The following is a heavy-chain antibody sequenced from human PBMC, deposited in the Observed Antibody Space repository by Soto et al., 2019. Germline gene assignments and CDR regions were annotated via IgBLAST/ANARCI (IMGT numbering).Heavy chain of an antibody. CDR2: IRTKANNYAT. D-gene: IGHD3-3*01. J-gene: IGHJ5*02. CDR3: TTGENYDWWSGSVDA. Sequence: EVQLVESGGGLVQPGGSLKLSCAASGFTFSGSAMHWVRQASGGGLEWVGRIRTKANNYATLYGASVKGRFTMSRDDSKNTAYLEINSLKTEDRAVYYCTTGENYDWWSGSVDAWGQGTLVTVSS. V-gene: IGHV3-73*01. CDR1: GFTFSGSA.